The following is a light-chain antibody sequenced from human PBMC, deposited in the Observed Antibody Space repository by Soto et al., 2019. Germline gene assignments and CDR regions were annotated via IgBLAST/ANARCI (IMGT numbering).Light chain of an antibody. Sequence: EIVMTQSPATLSVSPGERATLYCRASQSVSSNLAWHQQKPGQAPRLLIYGASTRATGIPARFSGSGSGTEFTLTISSLQSEDFAVYYCQQYNNWPRWTFGQGTKVDIK. CDR3: QQYNNWPRWT. CDR2: GAS. V-gene: IGKV3-15*01. CDR1: QSVSSN. J-gene: IGKJ1*01.